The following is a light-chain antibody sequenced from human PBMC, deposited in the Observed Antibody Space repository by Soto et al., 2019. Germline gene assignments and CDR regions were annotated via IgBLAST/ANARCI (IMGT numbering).Light chain of an antibody. CDR2: RTH. CDR3: ASWDDSLHGVV. J-gene: IGLJ3*02. Sequence: QSVLTQPPSTSGTPGQTISIFCSGSGSNLGTNSVTWYRQLPGTAPKLLIYRTHQRPSGVPDRFSGSKSGTSGSLAISGLQSEDEADYYCASWDDSLHGVVFGGGTKLTVL. CDR1: GSNLGTNS. V-gene: IGLV1-44*01.